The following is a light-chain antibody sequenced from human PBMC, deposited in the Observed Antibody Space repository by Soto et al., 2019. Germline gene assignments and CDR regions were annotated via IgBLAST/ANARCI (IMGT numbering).Light chain of an antibody. V-gene: IGLV2-23*01. Sequence: QSALTQPASVSGSPGQSITISCTGTSSDVGSYNLVSWYQQHPGKAPKLMIYDGSKRPSGVSNRFSGSKSGNTASLTISGLHADDEADYYCCSYASSRTVFGGGTKLTVL. CDR3: CSYASSRTV. J-gene: IGLJ2*01. CDR2: DGS. CDR1: SSDVGSYNL.